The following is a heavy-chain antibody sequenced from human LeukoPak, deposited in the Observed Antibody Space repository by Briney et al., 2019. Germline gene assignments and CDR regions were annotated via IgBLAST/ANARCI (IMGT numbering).Heavy chain of an antibody. J-gene: IGHJ4*02. CDR2: SRHKGNNYAT. D-gene: IGHD3-10*01. CDR3: VAVLRGVGH. Sequence: TGGSLRLSCAASGFTFSDHFMDWVRQAPGKGLEWVGRSRHKGNNYATQYAASVKDRFTISRDDSKNSLHLQMNSLKTEDTAVYFCVAVLRGVGHWGQGTLVTVSS. V-gene: IGHV3-72*01. CDR1: GFTFSDHF.